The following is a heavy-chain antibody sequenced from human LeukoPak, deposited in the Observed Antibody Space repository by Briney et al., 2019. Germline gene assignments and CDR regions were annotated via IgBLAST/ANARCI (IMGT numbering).Heavy chain of an antibody. V-gene: IGHV1-2*02. CDR3: ARLKDHFDY. CDR2: INPNSGGT. Sequence: ASVKVSCKASGYTFTDYYMHWVRQAPGQGLEWMGWINPNSGGTNYAQKFQGRVTMTRDTSISTAYMELSWLRSDDTAVYYCARLKDHFDYRGQGTPVTVSS. J-gene: IGHJ4*02. CDR1: GYTFTDYY.